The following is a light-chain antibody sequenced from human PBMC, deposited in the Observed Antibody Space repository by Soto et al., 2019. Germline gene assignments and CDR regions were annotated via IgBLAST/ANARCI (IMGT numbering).Light chain of an antibody. CDR2: DAS. V-gene: IGKV3-11*01. Sequence: EIVLTQSPATLSLSPGERATLSCRASQSVNSYLAWYQQKPGQAPRLLIYDASNRAAGIPDRFSGSGSGTDFTLTISSLEPEDFAVYYCQQRSNWPPLTFGGGTKVEMK. CDR3: QQRSNWPPLT. J-gene: IGKJ4*01. CDR1: QSVNSY.